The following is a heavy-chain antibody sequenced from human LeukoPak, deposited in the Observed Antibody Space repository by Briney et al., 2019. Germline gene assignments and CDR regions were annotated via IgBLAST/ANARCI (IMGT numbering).Heavy chain of an antibody. J-gene: IGHJ5*02. Sequence: GGSLRLSCAASGFTFSSYAMHWVRQAPGKGLEWVAVISYDGSNKYYADSVKGRFTISRDNSKNTLYLQMNSLRAEDTAVYYCAKDLRVPAAKGKNWFDPWGQGTLVTVSS. CDR3: AKDLRVPAAKGKNWFDP. CDR1: GFTFSSYA. D-gene: IGHD2-2*01. CDR2: ISYDGSNK. V-gene: IGHV3-30-3*01.